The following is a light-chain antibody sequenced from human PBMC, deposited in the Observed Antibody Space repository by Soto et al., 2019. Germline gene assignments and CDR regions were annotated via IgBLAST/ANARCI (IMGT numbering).Light chain of an antibody. Sequence: DIQMTQSPSSLSASVGDRVTITCRASQSISSYLNWYQQKPGKAPKLLIYAASSLQSGVPSRFSSSGSGPDFTLTISSLQPEDFATYYCHQSYSTLITFGQGTRLEI. J-gene: IGKJ5*01. CDR1: QSISSY. CDR3: HQSYSTLIT. V-gene: IGKV1-39*01. CDR2: AAS.